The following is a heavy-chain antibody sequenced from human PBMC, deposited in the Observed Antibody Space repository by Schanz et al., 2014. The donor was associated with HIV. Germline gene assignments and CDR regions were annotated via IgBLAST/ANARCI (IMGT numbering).Heavy chain of an antibody. J-gene: IGHJ5*02. CDR2: IKPNSGET. CDR3: TRSRYELHWLDL. Sequence: QVQLVQSGAEVKRPGASVKVSCKASGGTFSSYTVSWVRQAPGQGLEWVGWIKPNSGETKFARKFQGRVTMTRDTSIKTAYMEVRRLTYDDTAMYYCTRSRYELHWLDLWGQGTLVTVSS. CDR1: GGTFSSYT. D-gene: IGHD5-12*01. V-gene: IGHV1-2*02.